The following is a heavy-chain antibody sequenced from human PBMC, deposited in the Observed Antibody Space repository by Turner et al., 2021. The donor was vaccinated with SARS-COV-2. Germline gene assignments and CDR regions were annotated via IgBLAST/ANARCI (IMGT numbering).Heavy chain of an antibody. CDR2: ISSSSSYR. CDR3: ARQGDYYDSSGYYPDAFDI. CDR1: GFTFRRYT. J-gene: IGHJ3*02. Sequence: EVQLVESGGGLVKPGGSLRLSCAASGFTFRRYTMDWVRQAPGKGLEWVSSISSSSSYRYYADSVKGRFTISRDNAKNSLYLQMNSLRAEDTAVFDCARQGDYYDSSGYYPDAFDIWGQGTMVTVSS. V-gene: IGHV3-21*01. D-gene: IGHD3-22*01.